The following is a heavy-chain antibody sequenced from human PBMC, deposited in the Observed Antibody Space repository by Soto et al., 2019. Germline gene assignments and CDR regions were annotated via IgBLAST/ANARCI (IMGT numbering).Heavy chain of an antibody. V-gene: IGHV2-26*01. CDR2: IFSNDEK. J-gene: IGHJ4*02. CDR1: GFSLSNARMG. Sequence: QVTLKESGPVLVKPTETLTLTCTVSGFSLSNARMGVSWIRQPPGKALEWLAHIFSNDEKSYGTSLKSRLTISKDTAKSQVVLTVTNVDPVDTATYDGARISNDFWSGPLFDYWGQGTLVTVSS. CDR3: ARISNDFWSGPLFDY. D-gene: IGHD3-3*01.